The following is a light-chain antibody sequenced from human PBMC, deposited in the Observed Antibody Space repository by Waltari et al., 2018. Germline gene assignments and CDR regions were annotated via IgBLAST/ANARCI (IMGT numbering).Light chain of an antibody. CDR1: TSDVGSYAL. CDR2: EVF. V-gene: IGLV2-23*02. Sequence: QSALTQPASVSGTPGQSLTISCSGTTSDVGSYALVSWYQQHPGEAPKLLICEVFKRPPDTSSRFSGAKSGSTASLTISGLQPEDEADYYCCSYAGRGTYVFGSGTKVTVL. J-gene: IGLJ1*01. CDR3: CSYAGRGTYV.